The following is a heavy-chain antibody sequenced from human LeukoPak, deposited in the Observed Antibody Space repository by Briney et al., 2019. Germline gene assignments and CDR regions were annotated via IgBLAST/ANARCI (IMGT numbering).Heavy chain of an antibody. J-gene: IGHJ4*02. Sequence: SETLSLTCTVSGGSISSSSYYWGWIRQPPGKGLEWIGSIYYSGSTYYNPSLKSRVTISVDTSKNQFSLKLSSVTAADTAVYYCARAVFEAAGAYPFDYWGQGTLVTVSS. V-gene: IGHV4-39*01. CDR3: ARAVFEAAGAYPFDY. CDR2: IYYSGST. D-gene: IGHD6-13*01. CDR1: GGSISSSSYY.